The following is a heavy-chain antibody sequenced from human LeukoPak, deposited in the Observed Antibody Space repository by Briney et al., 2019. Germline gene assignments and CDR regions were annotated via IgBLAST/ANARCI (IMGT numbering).Heavy chain of an antibody. CDR2: IIPIFGTA. V-gene: IGHV1-69*13. D-gene: IGHD6-13*01. CDR3: ARDRGDWQHLVLDY. Sequence: SVKVSCKASGGTFSSYAISWVRQAPGQGLEWMGGIIPIFGTANYAQKFQGRVTITADESTSIAYMELSSLRSEDTAVYYCARDRGDWQHLVLDYWAREPWSPSPQ. J-gene: IGHJ4*02. CDR1: GGTFSSYA.